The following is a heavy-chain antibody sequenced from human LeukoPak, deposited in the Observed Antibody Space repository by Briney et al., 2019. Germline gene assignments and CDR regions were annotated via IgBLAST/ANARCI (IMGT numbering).Heavy chain of an antibody. CDR1: GYTFTSYG. V-gene: IGHV1-18*01. CDR2: ISAYNGNT. D-gene: IGHD1-26*01. Sequence: GASVKVSCKASGYTFTSYGISWVRQAPGQGLEWMRWISAYNGNTNYAQKLQGRVTMTTDTSTSTAYMELRSLRSDDTAVYYCARDTRGVGAPSFPLHWGQGTMVTVSS. CDR3: ARDTRGVGAPSFPLH. J-gene: IGHJ3*01.